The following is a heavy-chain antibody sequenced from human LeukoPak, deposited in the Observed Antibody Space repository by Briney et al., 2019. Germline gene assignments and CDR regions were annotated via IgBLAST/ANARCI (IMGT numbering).Heavy chain of an antibody. CDR2: ISDSGVAT. V-gene: IGHV3-23*01. CDR3: ARGGRYTTSEPFDY. D-gene: IGHD2-2*01. Sequence: GGSLRLSCAASGFTFSSYAMSWVRQAPGKGLEWVSTISDSGVATYYATSVKGRSTISRDNSKNTVYLHLNSLRAEDTAFYYCARGGRYTTSEPFDYWGQGTLVAVTS. CDR1: GFTFSSYA. J-gene: IGHJ4*02.